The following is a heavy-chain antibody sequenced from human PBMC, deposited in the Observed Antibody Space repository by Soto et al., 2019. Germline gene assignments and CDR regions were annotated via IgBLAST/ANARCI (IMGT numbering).Heavy chain of an antibody. CDR1: GFTFDDYA. V-gene: IGHV3-9*01. CDR2: ISWNSGSI. CDR3: AKSKQYGDHPYYFDY. Sequence: EVQLVESGGGLVQPGRSLRLSCAASGFTFDDYAMHWVRQAPGKGLEWVSGISWNSGSIGYADSVKGRFTISRDNAKNSLYLQMNSLRAEDTALYYCAKSKQYGDHPYYFDYWGQGTLVTVSS. J-gene: IGHJ4*02. D-gene: IGHD4-17*01.